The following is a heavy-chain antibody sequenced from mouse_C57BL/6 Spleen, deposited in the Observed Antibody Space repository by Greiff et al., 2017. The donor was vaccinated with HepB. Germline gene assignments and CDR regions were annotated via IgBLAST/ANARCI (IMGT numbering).Heavy chain of an antibody. Sequence: DVHLVESGPELVKPGASVKISCKASGYSFTGYYMNWVKQSPEKSLEWIGEINPSTGGTTYNQKFKAKATLTVDKSSSTAYMQLKSLTSEDSAVYYSARREYDGFDYWGQGTTLTVSS. J-gene: IGHJ2*01. D-gene: IGHD2-14*01. CDR1: GYSFTGYY. CDR3: ARREYDGFDY. V-gene: IGHV1-42*01. CDR2: INPSTGGT.